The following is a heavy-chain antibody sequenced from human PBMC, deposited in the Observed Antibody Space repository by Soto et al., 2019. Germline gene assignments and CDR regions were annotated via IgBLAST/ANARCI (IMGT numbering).Heavy chain of an antibody. CDR3: ARVDGTY. CDR1: GYTFSSYA. D-gene: IGHD1-26*01. V-gene: IGHV1-3*05. CDR2: INAGNGNT. J-gene: IGHJ4*02. Sequence: QVQLVQSGAEEKKPGASVKVSCKASGYTFSSYAIHWVRQAPGQGLEWMGWINAGNGNTKYSQKFQGRVTITRDTSASTAYMELNSLRSGDTAVYYCARVDGTYWGQGTLVTVSS.